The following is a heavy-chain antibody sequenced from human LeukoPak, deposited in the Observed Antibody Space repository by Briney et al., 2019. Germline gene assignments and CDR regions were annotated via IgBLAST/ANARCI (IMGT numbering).Heavy chain of an antibody. J-gene: IGHJ4*02. CDR3: ARGHVWGNSRFDY. CDR1: GGSISSYY. D-gene: IGHD3-16*01. CDR2: TYISGST. Sequence: PSETLSLTCTVSGGSISSYYWSWIRQPAGKGLEWIGRTYISGSTTYNPSLRSRVTISVDTSKNQFSLTVTSVTAADTAVYYCARGHVWGNSRFDYWGQGTLVTVSS. V-gene: IGHV4-4*07.